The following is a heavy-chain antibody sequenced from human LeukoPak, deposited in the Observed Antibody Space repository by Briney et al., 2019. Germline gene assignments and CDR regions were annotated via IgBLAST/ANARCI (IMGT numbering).Heavy chain of an antibody. D-gene: IGHD6-13*01. V-gene: IGHV4-4*02. CDR3: ARHRGSSWYYKRYYFDY. J-gene: IGHJ4*02. CDR1: GGSISSSNW. Sequence: SETLSLTCAVSGGSISSSNWWSWVRQPPGKGLEWIGEIYHSGSTNYNPSLKSRVTISVDKSKNQFSLKLSSVTAADTAVYYCARHRGSSWYYKRYYFDYWGQGTLVTVSS. CDR2: IYHSGST.